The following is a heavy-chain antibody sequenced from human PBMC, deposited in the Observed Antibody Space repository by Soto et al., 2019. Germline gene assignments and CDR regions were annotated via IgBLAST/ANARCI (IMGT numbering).Heavy chain of an antibody. CDR1: GFTFSSYA. CDR3: ARDRLRYNWNDFPYYYYGMDV. J-gene: IGHJ6*02. Sequence: QVQLVESGGGVVQPGRSLRLSCAASGFTFSSYAMHWVRQAPGKGLEWVAVILYDGSNKYYADSVKGRFTISRDNSKNTLYLQMNSLRAEDTAVYYCARDRLRYNWNDFPYYYYGMDVWGQGTMVTVSS. CDR2: ILYDGSNK. D-gene: IGHD1-1*01. V-gene: IGHV3-30-3*01.